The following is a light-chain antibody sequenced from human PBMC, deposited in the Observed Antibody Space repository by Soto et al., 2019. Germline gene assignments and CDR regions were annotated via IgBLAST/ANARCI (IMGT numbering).Light chain of an antibody. J-gene: IGKJ2*01. CDR2: AAS. CDR1: QSFRSSY. V-gene: IGKV3-20*01. Sequence: EIVLTQSPGTLSLSPGERATLSSRASQSFRSSYLPWNQQKPGQAPRLLIYAASSRATGIPDRFSGSGSGTDFTLTISRLEPEDFAVYYCQQYGSSSYTFGQGTQLEIK. CDR3: QQYGSSSYT.